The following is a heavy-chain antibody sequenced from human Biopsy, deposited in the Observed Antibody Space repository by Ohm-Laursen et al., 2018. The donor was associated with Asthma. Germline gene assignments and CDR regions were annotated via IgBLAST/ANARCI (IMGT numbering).Heavy chain of an antibody. CDR1: GGSITSSSYY. D-gene: IGHD3-22*01. J-gene: IGHJ4*02. Sequence: TLSLTWIVSGGSITSSSYYWGWIRQPPGKGMEWIGSMYHSGSPYYHPSLKSRATISVDTSKNQLSLKMSSLTAADTAVYFCVRHQYSSSWSTFDYWGQGALVTVSS. CDR2: MYHSGSP. V-gene: IGHV4-39*01. CDR3: VRHQYSSSWSTFDY.